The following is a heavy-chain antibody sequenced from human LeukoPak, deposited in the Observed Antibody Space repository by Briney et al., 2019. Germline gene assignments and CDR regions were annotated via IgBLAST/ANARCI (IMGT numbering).Heavy chain of an antibody. V-gene: IGHV3-21*01. CDR1: GFTFSAYH. J-gene: IGHJ4*02. Sequence: GGSLRLSCASSGFTFSAYHMNWVRQAPGKGLEWVSSISSSSSYIYYADSVKGRFTISRDNAKNSLYLQMNSLRAEDTAVYYCARDNPSRYYDILTGPHDYWGQGTLVTVSS. CDR2: ISSSSSYI. CDR3: ARDNPSRYYDILTGPHDY. D-gene: IGHD3-9*01.